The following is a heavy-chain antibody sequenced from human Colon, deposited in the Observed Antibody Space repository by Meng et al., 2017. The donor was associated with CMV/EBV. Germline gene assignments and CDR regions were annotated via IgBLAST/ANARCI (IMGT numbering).Heavy chain of an antibody. Sequence: GSLRLSCTVSGDSISSYYWTWIRQSPGRGLEFIGHIFSGGSPNYNPSLNSRVTITQDMFKNQFSLKLTSVTAADTATYYCVRDRGWFDPWGQGTPVTVSS. V-gene: IGHV4-59*01. CDR3: VRDRGWFDP. CDR1: GDSISSYY. CDR2: IFSGGSP. J-gene: IGHJ5*02.